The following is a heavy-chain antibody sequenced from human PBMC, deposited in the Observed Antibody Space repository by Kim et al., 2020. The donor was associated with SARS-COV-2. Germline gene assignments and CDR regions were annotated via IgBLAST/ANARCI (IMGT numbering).Heavy chain of an antibody. Sequence: GGSLRLSCEASGITFSGYWMHWVRQSPGKGLVWVSRINSDGSSRSYADSVKGRFTISRDNAKNTLFLEMNNLRAADTAVYYCARGRILWLGDPPGGMDVWGQGTTVTVSS. CDR1: GITFSGYW. V-gene: IGHV3-74*01. D-gene: IGHD3-10*01. CDR2: INSDGSSR. CDR3: ARGRILWLGDPPGGMDV. J-gene: IGHJ6*02.